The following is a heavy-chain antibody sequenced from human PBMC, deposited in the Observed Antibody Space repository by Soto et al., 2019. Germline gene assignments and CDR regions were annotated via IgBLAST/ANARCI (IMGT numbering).Heavy chain of an antibody. CDR2: IYYSGST. V-gene: IGHV4-31*03. Sequence: PSETLSLTCTVSGGSISSGSYYWSWIRQHPGKGLEWIGYIYYSGSTYYNPSLKSRVTISVDTSKNQFSLKLSSVTAADMAVYYCARGRNGYYFIHFDYWGQGTLVTVSS. J-gene: IGHJ4*02. CDR1: GGSISSGSYY. D-gene: IGHD3-22*01. CDR3: ARGRNGYYFIHFDY.